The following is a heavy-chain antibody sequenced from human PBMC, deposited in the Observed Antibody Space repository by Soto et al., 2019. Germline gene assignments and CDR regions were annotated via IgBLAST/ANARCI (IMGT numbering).Heavy chain of an antibody. V-gene: IGHV3-30-3*01. CDR1: GFTFSSYA. D-gene: IGHD6-25*01. J-gene: IGHJ4*02. Sequence: QVQLVESGGGMVQPGRSLRLSCAASGFTFSSYAMHWVRQAPGKGLEWVAVISYDGSNKYYADSVKGRFTISRDNSKNTLYLQMNSLRAEDTAVYYCARAGPAAADYWGQGTLVTVSS. CDR3: ARAGPAAADY. CDR2: ISYDGSNK.